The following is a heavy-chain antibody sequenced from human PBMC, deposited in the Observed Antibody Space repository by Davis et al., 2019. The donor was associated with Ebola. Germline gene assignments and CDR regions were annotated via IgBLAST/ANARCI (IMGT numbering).Heavy chain of an antibody. D-gene: IGHD3-3*01. CDR3: ARDLSRTGDYDVWSGYDGFDP. Sequence: ASVKVSCKASGYTFTSYGISWVRQAPGQGLEWMGWISAYNGNTNYAQKLQGRVTMTTDTSTSTAYMELRSLRSDDTAVYYCARDLSRTGDYDVWSGYDGFDPWGQGTLVTVSS. CDR1: GYTFTSYG. J-gene: IGHJ5*02. CDR2: ISAYNGNT. V-gene: IGHV1-18*01.